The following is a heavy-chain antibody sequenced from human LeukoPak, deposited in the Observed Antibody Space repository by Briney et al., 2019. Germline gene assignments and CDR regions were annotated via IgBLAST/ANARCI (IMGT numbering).Heavy chain of an antibody. CDR3: AKLGYCSSTSCYGDAFDI. CDR2: ISYDGSNK. CDR1: GFTFSSHG. D-gene: IGHD2-2*01. V-gene: IGHV3-30*18. J-gene: IGHJ3*02. Sequence: PGRSLRLSCAASGFTFSSHGMHWVRQAPGKGLEWVAVISYDGSNKYYADSVKGRFTISRDNSKNTLYLQMNSLRAEDTAVYYCAKLGYCSSTSCYGDAFDIWGQGTMVTVSS.